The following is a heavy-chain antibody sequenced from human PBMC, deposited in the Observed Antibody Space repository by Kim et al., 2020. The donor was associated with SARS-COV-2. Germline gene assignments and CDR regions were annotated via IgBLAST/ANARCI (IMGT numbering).Heavy chain of an antibody. J-gene: IGHJ4*02. CDR3: ARDFTADYFDY. D-gene: IGHD2-21*02. Sequence: KKTYAETGTGRFTGSRDNSTNTLYLQVNSLKAEDTAVYYCARDFTADYFDYWGQGTLVTVSS. V-gene: IGHV3-33*01. CDR2: KK.